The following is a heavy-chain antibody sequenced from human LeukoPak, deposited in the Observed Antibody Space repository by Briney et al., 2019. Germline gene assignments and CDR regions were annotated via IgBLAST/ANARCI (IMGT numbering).Heavy chain of an antibody. V-gene: IGHV1-2*06. D-gene: IGHD3-9*01. Sequence: ASVKVSCKASGYTFTGYYMHWVRQAPGQGLEWMGRINPNSGGTNYAQKFQGRVTMTRDTSTSTAYMELRSLRSDDTAVYYCARGARYDILTGYPLYYYGMDVWGQGTTVTVSS. CDR1: GYTFTGYY. CDR2: INPNSGGT. J-gene: IGHJ6*02. CDR3: ARGARYDILTGYPLYYYGMDV.